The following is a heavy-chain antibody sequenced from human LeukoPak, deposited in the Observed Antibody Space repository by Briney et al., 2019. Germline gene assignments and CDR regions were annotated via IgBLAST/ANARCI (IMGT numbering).Heavy chain of an antibody. Sequence: SVKVSCKASGGTLSNYAISWVRQAPGQGLEWMGGIIPIFGTANYAQKFQGRVTITADESTSTAYMELSSLRSEDTAVYYCARGFTGRGYYGSGSYRYYYYYMDVWGKGTTVTVSS. D-gene: IGHD3-10*01. CDR1: GGTLSNYA. CDR2: IIPIFGTA. V-gene: IGHV1-69*01. J-gene: IGHJ6*03. CDR3: ARGFTGRGYYGSGSYRYYYYYMDV.